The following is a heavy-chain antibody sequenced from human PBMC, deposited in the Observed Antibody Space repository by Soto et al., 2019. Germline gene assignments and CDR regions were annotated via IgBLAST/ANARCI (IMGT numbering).Heavy chain of an antibody. CDR1: GFTFSNAW. CDR2: IKSKTDGGTT. V-gene: IGHV3-15*01. Sequence: EVQLVESGGGLVKPGGSLRLSCAASGFTFSNAWMSWVRQAPGKGLEWVGRIKSKTDGGTTDYAAPVKGRFTISRDDSKNTLYLQMNSLKTEDTAVYYCTTGVRVVVAATGDYWGQGTLVTVSS. CDR3: TTGVRVVVAATGDY. D-gene: IGHD2-15*01. J-gene: IGHJ4*02.